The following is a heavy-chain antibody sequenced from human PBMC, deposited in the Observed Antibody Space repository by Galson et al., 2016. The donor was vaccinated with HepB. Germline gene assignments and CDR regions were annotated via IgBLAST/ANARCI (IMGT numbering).Heavy chain of an antibody. D-gene: IGHD2-2*01. Sequence: SVKVSCKASGYIFSSYGINWVRQAPGQGLEWMGWISAYDGNTKNIEKVQGRLTMTTDTSTSTAYMELRSLRPDDTAMYYCARDGGGLVSAAPDYWGQGTLVTVSS. J-gene: IGHJ4*02. V-gene: IGHV1-18*01. CDR3: ARDGGGLVSAAPDY. CDR2: ISAYDGNT. CDR1: GYIFSSYG.